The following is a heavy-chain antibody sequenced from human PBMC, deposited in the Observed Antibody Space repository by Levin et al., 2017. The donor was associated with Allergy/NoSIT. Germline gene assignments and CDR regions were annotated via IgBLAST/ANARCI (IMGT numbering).Heavy chain of an antibody. CDR2: IWYDGSNK. Sequence: GGSLRLSCAASGFTFSSYGMHWVRQAPGKGLEWVAAIWYDGSNKYYADSVKGRFTISRDNSKNTLYLQMNSLRADDTAAYYCARDLLGSGGAFDVWGQGALVTVFS. CDR1: GFTFSSYG. V-gene: IGHV3-33*01. D-gene: IGHD3-10*01. CDR3: ARDLLGSGGAFDV. J-gene: IGHJ3*01.